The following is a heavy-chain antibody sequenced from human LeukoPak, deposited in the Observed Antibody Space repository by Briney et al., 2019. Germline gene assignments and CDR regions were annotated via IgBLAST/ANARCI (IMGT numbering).Heavy chain of an antibody. V-gene: IGHV1-2*02. CDR1: GYTFTGYY. CDR3: ARGRTYYYDSSPFDP. Sequence: GASVKVSCKASGYTFTGYYMHWVRQAPGQGLEWMGWINPNSGGTNYAQKFQGRVTMTRDTSISTAYVELSRLRSDDTAVYYCARGRTYYYDSSPFDPWGQGTLVTVSS. J-gene: IGHJ5*02. CDR2: INPNSGGT. D-gene: IGHD3-22*01.